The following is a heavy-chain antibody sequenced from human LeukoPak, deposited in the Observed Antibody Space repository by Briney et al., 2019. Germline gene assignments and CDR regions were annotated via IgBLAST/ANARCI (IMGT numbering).Heavy chain of an antibody. CDR2: INPSGGRT. D-gene: IGHD6-19*01. CDR3: ARDSRSSGQNDAFDI. V-gene: IGHV1-46*01. J-gene: IGHJ3*02. Sequence: WASVKVSCKASGYTFTSYYMHWVRQAPGQGLEWMGIINPSGGRTSYAQKFQGRVTMTRDTSTSTVYMELSSLRSEDTAVYYCARDSRSSGQNDAFDIWGQGTMVTVSS. CDR1: GYTFTSYY.